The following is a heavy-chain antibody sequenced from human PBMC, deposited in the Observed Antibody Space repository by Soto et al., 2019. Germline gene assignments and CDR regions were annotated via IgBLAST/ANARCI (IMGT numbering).Heavy chain of an antibody. J-gene: IGHJ6*03. CDR1: GFTFSSYA. CDR3: AKVIVPAAPYYYYYMDV. V-gene: IGHV3-23*01. Sequence: GGSLRLSCAASGFTFSSYAMSWVRQAPGKGLEWVSAISGSGGSTYYADSVKGRFTISRDNSKNTLYLQMNSLRAEDTAVYYCAKVIVPAAPYYYYYMDVWGKGTTVTVSS. D-gene: IGHD2-2*01. CDR2: ISGSGGST.